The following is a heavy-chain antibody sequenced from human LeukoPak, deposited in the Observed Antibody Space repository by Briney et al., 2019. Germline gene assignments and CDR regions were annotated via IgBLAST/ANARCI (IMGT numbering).Heavy chain of an antibody. CDR2: IYHSGST. CDR1: GGSVSSSSYY. CDR3: ARDDYGGNSGLDY. J-gene: IGHJ4*02. Sequence: SETLSLTCTVSGGSVSSSSYYWGWIRQPPGKGLEWIGSIYHSGSTYYNPSLKSRVTISVDTSKNQFSLKLSSVTAADTAVYYCARDDYGGNSGLDYWGQGTLVTVSS. D-gene: IGHD4-23*01. V-gene: IGHV4-39*07.